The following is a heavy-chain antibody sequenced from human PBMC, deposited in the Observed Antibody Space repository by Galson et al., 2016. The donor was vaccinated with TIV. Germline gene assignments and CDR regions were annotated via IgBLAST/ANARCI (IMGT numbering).Heavy chain of an antibody. CDR2: INAFSGAT. CDR1: GYTFTVNY. V-gene: IGHV1-2*02. D-gene: IGHD6-19*01. Sequence: SVKVSCKASGYTFTVNYIHWVRQAPGQGLEWMGWINAFSGATNYAQKFQGRVTITRDTSLSTAYMELRSLRSDDTAVYYCTRDSWTSGYNSAWEAFDFWGQGTMVTVSS. CDR3: TRDSWTSGYNSAWEAFDF. J-gene: IGHJ3*01.